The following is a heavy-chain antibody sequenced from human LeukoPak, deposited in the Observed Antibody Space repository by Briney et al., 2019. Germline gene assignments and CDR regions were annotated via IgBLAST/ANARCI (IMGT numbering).Heavy chain of an antibody. Sequence: ASVNVSFKASGDTFISYYVHWVRQAPGQGLEWMGIIYPSDGSTTYAQKFQGRVTMTRDTSTSTVYMELSSLRSEDTAVYYCARDHCGGDCSGHFIDYWGQGTLVTVFS. D-gene: IGHD2-21*02. CDR3: ARDHCGGDCSGHFIDY. J-gene: IGHJ4*02. V-gene: IGHV1-46*01. CDR1: GDTFISYY. CDR2: IYPSDGST.